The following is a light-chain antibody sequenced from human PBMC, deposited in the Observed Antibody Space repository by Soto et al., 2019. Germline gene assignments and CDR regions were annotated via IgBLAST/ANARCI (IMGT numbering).Light chain of an antibody. J-gene: IGLJ2*01. CDR3: FSAADTNRGI. V-gene: IGLV3-27*01. CDR2: KDR. Sequence: SYELTQPSSVSGSPGQTARITCLGDGLAKKYARWFQQTAGQAPVLLLYKDRERPPGIPERFSGSSSGTTVTLTISGAQVEDEADYYCFSAADTNRGIFGGGTKLTVL. CDR1: GLAKKY.